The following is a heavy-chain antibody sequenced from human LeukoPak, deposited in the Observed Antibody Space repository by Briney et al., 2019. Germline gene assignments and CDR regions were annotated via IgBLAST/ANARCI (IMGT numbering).Heavy chain of an antibody. V-gene: IGHV3-21*01. D-gene: IGHD1-20*01. CDR2: ISSSSSYI. CDR3: ALRSNRYNWNPKFDY. J-gene: IGHJ4*02. CDR1: GFTFSNFW. Sequence: GGSLRLSCATSGFTFSNFWMDWVRQAPGKGLEWVSSISSSSSYIYYADSVKGRFTISRDNAKNSLYLQMNSLRAEDTAVYYCALRSNRYNWNPKFDYWGQGTLVTVSS.